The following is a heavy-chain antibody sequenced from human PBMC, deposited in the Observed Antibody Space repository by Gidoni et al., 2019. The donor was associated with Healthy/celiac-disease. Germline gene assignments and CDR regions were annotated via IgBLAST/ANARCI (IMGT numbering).Heavy chain of an antibody. J-gene: IGHJ2*01. CDR2: IYPGESDT. D-gene: IGHD2-21*01. CDR3: ARPAGRPRSRVSWYFDL. Sequence: EVQLVQPGAEVTKPGASLKISCKGSGYRFTSYWIGWVRQMPGKGLEWMGIIYPGESDTRYSPSFQGQVTISADKSISTAYLQWSSLKASDTAMYYCARPAGRPRSRVSWYFDLWGRGTLVTVSS. V-gene: IGHV5-51*01. CDR1: GYRFTSYW.